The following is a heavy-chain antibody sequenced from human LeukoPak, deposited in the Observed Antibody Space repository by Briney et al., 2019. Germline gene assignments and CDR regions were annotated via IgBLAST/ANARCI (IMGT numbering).Heavy chain of an antibody. CDR3: ARRVDMVATPLDY. D-gene: IGHD5-12*01. CDR2: IDPSDSYT. Sequence: NLGESLKISCKCSGYSFTSYWISWVRQMPGKGLEWMGRIDPSDSYTNYSPSFQGHVTISADKSISTAYLQWSSLKASDTAMYYCARRVDMVATPLDYWGQGTLVTVSS. CDR1: GYSFTSYW. V-gene: IGHV5-10-1*01. J-gene: IGHJ4*02.